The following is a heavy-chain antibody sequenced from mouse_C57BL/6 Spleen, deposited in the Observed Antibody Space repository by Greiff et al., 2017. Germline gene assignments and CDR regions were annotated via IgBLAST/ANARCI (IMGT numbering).Heavy chain of an antibody. CDR1: GYTFTDYN. CDR3: AIYYGSSLFAY. J-gene: IGHJ3*01. Sequence: EVKLVESGPELVKPGASVKIPCKASGYTFTDYNMDWVKQSHGKSLEWIGDINPNNGGTIYNQKFKGKATLTVDKSSSTAYMELRSLTSEDTAVYYCAIYYGSSLFAYWGQGTLVTVSA. D-gene: IGHD1-1*01. V-gene: IGHV1-18*01. CDR2: INPNNGGT.